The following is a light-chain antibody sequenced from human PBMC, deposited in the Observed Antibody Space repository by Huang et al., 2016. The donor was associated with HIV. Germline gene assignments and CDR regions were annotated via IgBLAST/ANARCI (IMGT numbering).Light chain of an antibody. CDR1: QSVGGN. J-gene: IGKJ3*01. CDR3: QQRTNWPPGFT. Sequence: EIVLTQSPATLSLSPGERATLSCRASQSVGGNLAWYQQKPDQAPRLLIYDASNRATGIPARFSGSGSGTDFTLTISSLGPEDFAVYYCQQRTNWPPGFTFGPGTKVDIK. CDR2: DAS. V-gene: IGKV3-11*01.